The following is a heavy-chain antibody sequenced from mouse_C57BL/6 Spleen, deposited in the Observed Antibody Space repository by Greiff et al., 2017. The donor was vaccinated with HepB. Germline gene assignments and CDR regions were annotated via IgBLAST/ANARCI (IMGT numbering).Heavy chain of an antibody. D-gene: IGHD2-4*01. CDR3: ARCHYYDYDDAMDY. V-gene: IGHV1-55*01. CDR1: GYTFTSYW. Sequence: QVQLQQPGAELVKPGASVKMSCKASGYTFTSYWITWVKQRPGQGLEWIGDIYPGSGSTNYNEKFKSKATLTVDTSSSTAYMQLSSLTSEDSAVYYCARCHYYDYDDAMDYWGQGTSVTVSS. CDR2: IYPGSGST. J-gene: IGHJ4*01.